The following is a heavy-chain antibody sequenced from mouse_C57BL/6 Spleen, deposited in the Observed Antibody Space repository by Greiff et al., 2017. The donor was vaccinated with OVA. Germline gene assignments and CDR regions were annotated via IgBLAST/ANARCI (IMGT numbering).Heavy chain of an antibody. CDR1: GYSITSGYD. D-gene: IGHD2-5*01. V-gene: IGHV3-1*01. J-gene: IGHJ4*01. CDR2: ISYSGST. Sequence: EVKLQESGPGMVKPSQSLSLTCTVTGYSITSGYDWHWIRHFPGNKLEWMGYISYSGSTNYNPSLKSRISITHDTSKNHFFLKLNSVTTEDTATYYCARGDNYSNYEDAMDYWGQGTSVTVSS. CDR3: ARGDNYSNYEDAMDY.